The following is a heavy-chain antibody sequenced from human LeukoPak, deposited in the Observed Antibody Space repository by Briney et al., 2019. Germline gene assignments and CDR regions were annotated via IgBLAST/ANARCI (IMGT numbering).Heavy chain of an antibody. CDR3: TSWGDTTAEYFQR. J-gene: IGHJ1*01. Sequence: GGSLRLSCVVSGFTFNRCWVNWVRQAPEKGLEWVSHINPDGRDTYYVDSVKGRFTISRDNAQNSMYLQMNSLRVEDTAVYYCTSWGDTTAEYFQRWGQGTLVTVSS. CDR2: INPDGRDT. CDR1: GFTFNRCW. D-gene: IGHD2-21*02. V-gene: IGHV3-7*01.